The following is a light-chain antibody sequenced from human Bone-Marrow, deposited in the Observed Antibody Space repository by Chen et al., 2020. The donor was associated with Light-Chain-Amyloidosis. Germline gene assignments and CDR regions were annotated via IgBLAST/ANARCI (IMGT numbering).Light chain of an antibody. J-gene: IGLJ2*01. CDR1: DLPTKY. V-gene: IGLV3-25*03. CDR3: QSADSSGTYEGI. CDR2: RAT. Sequence: SYDLTQPPSVSVPPGQTARITCSGDDLPTKYAYWYQQKPGQAPVVVIHRATERPSGMSERFSGSSTGTTATLTISGVQAEDEADYHCQSADSSGTYEGIFGGGTKLTVL.